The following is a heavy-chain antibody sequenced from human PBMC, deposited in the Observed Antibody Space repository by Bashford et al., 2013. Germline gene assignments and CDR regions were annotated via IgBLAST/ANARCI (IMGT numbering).Heavy chain of an antibody. D-gene: IGHD6-13*01. CDR1: GYTFTSYD. J-gene: IGHJ6*02. CDR2: MNPNSGNT. V-gene: IGHV1-8*01. CDR3: ARVEEYSSSPYYGMDV. Sequence: ASVKVSCKASGYTFTSYDINWVRQATGQGLEWMGWMNPNSGNTGYAQKFQGRVTMTRNTSISTAYMELSSLRSEDTAVYYCARVEEYSSSPYYGMDVVGPRDHGHRLL.